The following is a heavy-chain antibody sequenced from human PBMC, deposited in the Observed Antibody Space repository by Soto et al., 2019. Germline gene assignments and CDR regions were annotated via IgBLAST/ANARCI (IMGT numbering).Heavy chain of an antibody. CDR2: TYHRSKWYN. J-gene: IGHJ3*02. D-gene: IGHD5-12*01. Sequence: SQTLSLTCAISGDSVSSNSAAWNWIRQSPSRGLEWLGRTYHRSKWYNDYAVSVKSRITINPDTSKNQFSLQLNSVTPEDTVVFYCARESASDGYDEDAFDIWGQGTMVTVSS. V-gene: IGHV6-1*01. CDR1: GDSVSSNSAA. CDR3: ARESASDGYDEDAFDI.